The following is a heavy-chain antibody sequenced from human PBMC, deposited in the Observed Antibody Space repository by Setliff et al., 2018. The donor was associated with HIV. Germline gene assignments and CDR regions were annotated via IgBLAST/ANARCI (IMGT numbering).Heavy chain of an antibody. J-gene: IGHJ5*02. CDR3: ARDLPELTGRSFDP. V-gene: IGHV4-4*07. Sequence: KASETLSLTCIVSGGSISGYFWTWIRQPAGKGLEWIGRIYTSGSTNYNPSLKSRLSMSIDTSKNHFSLRLTSVTAADTAVYYCARDLPELTGRSFDPWGQGIQVTVSS. CDR2: IYTSGST. CDR1: GGSISGYF. D-gene: IGHD7-27*01.